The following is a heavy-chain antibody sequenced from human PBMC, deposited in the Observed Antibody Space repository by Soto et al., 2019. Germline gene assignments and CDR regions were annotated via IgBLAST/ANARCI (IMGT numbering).Heavy chain of an antibody. V-gene: IGHV3-23*01. J-gene: IGHJ4*02. D-gene: IGHD3-10*01. CDR1: GFTFKNYA. Sequence: EVQLLESGGGLVQPGGSLRLSCAASGFTFKNYAMTWGRQAPGKGLEWVSAISGGGDTTSYADSVKCRFTVSRDGSKNTLYLQMSSLRAEDTALYYCAKGRGGSGSLTPRVDFWGQGTLVTVSS. CDR2: ISGGGDTT. CDR3: AKGRGGSGSLTPRVDF.